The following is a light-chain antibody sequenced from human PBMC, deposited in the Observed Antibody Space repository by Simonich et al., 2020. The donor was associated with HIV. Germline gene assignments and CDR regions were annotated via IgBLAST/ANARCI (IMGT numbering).Light chain of an antibody. CDR3: QQYYITPQT. Sequence: DIVMTQSPDSLAVSLGERATINCKSSQSVLYSSNNKNYLAWYQQKPGQAPNLLIYWASTRESGVPDRFSGNGSGTDFTLTISSLQAEDVAVYYCQQYYITPQTFGQGTKVEIK. CDR1: QSVLYSSNNKNY. V-gene: IGKV4-1*01. J-gene: IGKJ1*01. CDR2: WAS.